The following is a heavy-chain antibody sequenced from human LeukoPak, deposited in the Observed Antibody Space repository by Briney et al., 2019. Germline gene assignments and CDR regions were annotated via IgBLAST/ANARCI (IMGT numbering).Heavy chain of an antibody. J-gene: IGHJ4*02. CDR3: ARVYSSGWPRDPYYFDY. V-gene: IGHV3-21*04. CDR1: AFTFSSYS. CDR2: ISTSSSYI. D-gene: IGHD6-19*01. Sequence: GGSLRLSCAASAFTFSSYSMNWVRQAPGKWLEWVSFISTSSSYIYYADSVKGRFTISRDNAKNSLYLQMNSLRAEDTAVYYCARVYSSGWPRDPYYFDYWGQGTLVTVSS.